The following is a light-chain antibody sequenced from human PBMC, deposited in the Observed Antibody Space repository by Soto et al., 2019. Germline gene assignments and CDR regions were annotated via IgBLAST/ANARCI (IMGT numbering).Light chain of an antibody. CDR3: QQYSTLPHT. CDR1: QSVTNNY. V-gene: IGKV3-20*01. CDR2: GVS. Sequence: ESVLTQSPGTLSLSPGERATLSCRATQSVTNNYFAWYQQKPGQSPRLLIYGVSSRAADIPDRFSGSGSGTEFTITISRLEPEDFVVYYCQQYSTLPHTFGQGTKLEVK. J-gene: IGKJ2*01.